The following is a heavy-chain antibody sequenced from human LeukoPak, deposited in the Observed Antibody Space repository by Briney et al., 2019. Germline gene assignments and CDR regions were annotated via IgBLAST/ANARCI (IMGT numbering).Heavy chain of an antibody. Sequence: SETLSLTCAVYGGSFSGYYWSWIRQPPGKGLEWIGEINHSGSTNYNPSLKSRVTISVDTSKNQFSLKLSSVTAADTAVYYCAREPRYFDWIRGSFDYWGQGTLVTVSS. CDR1: GGSFSGYY. J-gene: IGHJ4*02. CDR2: INHSGST. V-gene: IGHV4-34*01. D-gene: IGHD3-9*01. CDR3: AREPRYFDWIRGSFDY.